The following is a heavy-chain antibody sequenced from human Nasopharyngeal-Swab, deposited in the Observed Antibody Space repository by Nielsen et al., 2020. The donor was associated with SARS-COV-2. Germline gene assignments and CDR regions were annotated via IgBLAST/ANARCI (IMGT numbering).Heavy chain of an antibody. J-gene: IGHJ4*02. CDR3: ARVGDGSNSDYFYY. Sequence: WVRQAPGQRPEWMGRINAGNGNTKYSQRFQDRVTITRDTSATTAHMELSSLRSEDTAVYYCARVGDGSNSDYFYYWGQGTLVTVSS. CDR2: INAGNGNT. V-gene: IGHV1-3*01. D-gene: IGHD5-24*01.